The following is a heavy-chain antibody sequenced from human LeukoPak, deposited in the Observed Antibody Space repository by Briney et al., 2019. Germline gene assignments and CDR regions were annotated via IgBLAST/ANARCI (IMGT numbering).Heavy chain of an antibody. V-gene: IGHV3-33*01. Sequence: GGSLRLSCAASGFTFSDHGMRWVRQAPGKGLEWVAIIWYNGSKKYYAESVKGRFTISRDNSKNTLYLQMSSLRAEDTAVYYCARDPYGSGDGYFDYWGQGTLVTVSS. D-gene: IGHD3-10*01. CDR1: GFTFSDHG. CDR3: ARDPYGSGDGYFDY. J-gene: IGHJ4*02. CDR2: IWYNGSKK.